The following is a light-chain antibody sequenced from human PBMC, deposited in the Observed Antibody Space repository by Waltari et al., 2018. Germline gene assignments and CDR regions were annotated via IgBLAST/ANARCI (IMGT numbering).Light chain of an antibody. CDR3: QQRSDWPRQIT. Sequence: EIVLTQSPATLSLSPGQRATLPCRASQRISRFLAWYQQKPGQAPRVLIYDASNRATGIPSRFSGSGSGTDFTLTISSLEPEDFAVYYCQQRSDWPRQITFGQGTRLEIK. CDR2: DAS. V-gene: IGKV3-11*01. CDR1: QRISRF. J-gene: IGKJ5*01.